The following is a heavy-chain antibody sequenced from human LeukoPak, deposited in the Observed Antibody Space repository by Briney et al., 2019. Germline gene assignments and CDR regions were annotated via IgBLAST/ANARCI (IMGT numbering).Heavy chain of an antibody. CDR3: ARGGYSYGYVVYYYYYMDV. CDR2: INHSGTT. CDR1: GGSFSGYY. J-gene: IGHJ6*03. Sequence: SETLSLTCAVYGGSFSGYYWSWIRQPPGKGLEWIGEINHSGTTNYNSSLKSRVTVSVDTSKNQFSLKLSSVTAADTAVYYCARGGYSYGYVVYYYYYMDVWGKGTTVTVSS. D-gene: IGHD5-18*01. V-gene: IGHV4-34*01.